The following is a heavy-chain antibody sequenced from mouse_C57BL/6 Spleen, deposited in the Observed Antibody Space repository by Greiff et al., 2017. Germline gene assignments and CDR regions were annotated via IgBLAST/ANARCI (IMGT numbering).Heavy chain of an antibody. CDR2: ISYDGSN. J-gene: IGHJ2*01. CDR1: GYSITSGYY. D-gene: IGHD3-3*01. Sequence: EVQLQESGPGLVKPSQSLSLTCSVTGYSITSGYYWNWIRQFPGNKLEWMGYISYDGSNNYNPSLKNRISITRDTSKNQFFLKLNSVTTEDTATYYCARDRARDYFDYWGQGTTLTVSS. CDR3: ARDRARDYFDY. V-gene: IGHV3-6*01.